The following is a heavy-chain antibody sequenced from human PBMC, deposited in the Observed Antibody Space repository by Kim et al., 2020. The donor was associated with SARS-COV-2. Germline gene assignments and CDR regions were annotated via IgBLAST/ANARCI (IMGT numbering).Heavy chain of an antibody. D-gene: IGHD3-16*01. Sequence: GGSLRLSCAASGFTFSRYEMNWVRQAPGKGLEWLSYISGSGSVVYYADSVKGRFTISRDNAKNSLFLQMNSLRAEDTAVYYCAAGGGGIIVIPGTRDYWGQGTLVTVSS. CDR3: AAGGGGIIVIPGTRDY. V-gene: IGHV3-48*03. J-gene: IGHJ4*02. CDR2: ISGSGSVV. CDR1: GFTFSRYE.